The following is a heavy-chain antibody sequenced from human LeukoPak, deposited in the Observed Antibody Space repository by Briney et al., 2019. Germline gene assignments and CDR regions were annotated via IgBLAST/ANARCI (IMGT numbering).Heavy chain of an antibody. D-gene: IGHD6-19*01. J-gene: IGHJ6*02. CDR2: INHSGST. CDR3: AGYKRDSSGWKPLFRTSSKTYGMDV. CDR1: GGSFSGYY. V-gene: IGHV4-34*01. Sequence: SETLSLTCAVYGGSFSGYYWSWIRQPPGKGLEWIGEINHSGSTNYNPSLKSRVTISVDTSKNQFSLKLSSVTAADTAVYYCAGYKRDSSGWKPLFRTSSKTYGMDVWGQGTTVTVSS.